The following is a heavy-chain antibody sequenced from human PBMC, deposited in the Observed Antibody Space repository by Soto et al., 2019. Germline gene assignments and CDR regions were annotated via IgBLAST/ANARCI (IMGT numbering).Heavy chain of an antibody. CDR2: IIPILNIA. CDR3: ARTRAETDSLYWFDP. Sequence: QVQLVQSGAEVKKPGSSVKVSCKASGGTFSSYPISWVRQAPGQGLEWMGRIIPILNIANYAQKFQGRVTLTAVKSTNTADMELSSLRSEDTAVYYWARTRAETDSLYWFDPWSQGTLVTVSS. D-gene: IGHD2-21*01. J-gene: IGHJ5*02. V-gene: IGHV1-69*02. CDR1: GGTFSSYP.